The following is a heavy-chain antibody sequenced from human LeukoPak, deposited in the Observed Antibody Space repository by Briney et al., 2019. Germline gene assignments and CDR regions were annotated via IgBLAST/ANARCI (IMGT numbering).Heavy chain of an antibody. CDR3: ARPYGSGSYYIQGVGY. D-gene: IGHD3-10*01. Sequence: GGSLRLSCEASGFTFSSYGMHWVRQAPGKGLEWVAVISYDGSNKYYADSVKGRFTISRDNSKNTLYLQMNSLRAEDTAVYYCARPYGSGSYYIQGVGYWGQGTLVTVSS. CDR1: GFTFSSYG. V-gene: IGHV3-30*03. J-gene: IGHJ4*02. CDR2: ISYDGSNK.